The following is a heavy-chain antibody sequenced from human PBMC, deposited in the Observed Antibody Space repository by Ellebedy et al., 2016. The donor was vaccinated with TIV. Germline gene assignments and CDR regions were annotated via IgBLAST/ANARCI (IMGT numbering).Heavy chain of an antibody. CDR2: ISAYNGNT. CDR1: GYTFTSYG. J-gene: IGHJ5*02. V-gene: IGHV1-18*01. D-gene: IGHD3-10*01. CDR3: ARDNLGRITMVLVGWSGFDP. Sequence: AASVKVSCKASGYTFTSYGISWVRQAPGQGLEWMGWISAYNGNTNYAQKLQGRVTMTTDTSTSTAYMELRSLRSDDTAVYYCARDNLGRITMVLVGWSGFDPWGQGTLVTVSS.